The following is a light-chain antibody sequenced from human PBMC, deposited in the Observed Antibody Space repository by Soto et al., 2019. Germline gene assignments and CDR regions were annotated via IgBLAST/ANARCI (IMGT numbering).Light chain of an antibody. CDR1: SSNIGGGYD. CDR2: GNG. Sequence: QAVVTQPPSVSGAPGQRVTISCTGSSSNIGGGYDVHWYQQLPGTAPKLLLYGNGNRPSGVPERFSGYKSGTSASLAITGLQAEDEAEYYCQSYDSSLSAVFGTGTKVTVL. CDR3: QSYDSSLSAV. J-gene: IGLJ1*01. V-gene: IGLV1-40*01.